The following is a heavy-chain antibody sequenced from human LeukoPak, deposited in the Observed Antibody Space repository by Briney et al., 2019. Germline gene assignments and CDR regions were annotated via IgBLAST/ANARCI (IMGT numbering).Heavy chain of an antibody. V-gene: IGHV3-23*01. J-gene: IGHJ4*02. CDR1: GFIFKTYA. D-gene: IGHD3-22*01. CDR3: ARDGGSGYFSGDY. CDR2: VDGSGGSK. Sequence: GGSLRLSCAASGFIFKTYAMHWVRQAPRKGLEWVSAVDGSGGSKYYADSVKGRFTISRDNSENTVYLQMNSLRADDTAVYYCARDGGSGYFSGDYWGQGTLVTVSS.